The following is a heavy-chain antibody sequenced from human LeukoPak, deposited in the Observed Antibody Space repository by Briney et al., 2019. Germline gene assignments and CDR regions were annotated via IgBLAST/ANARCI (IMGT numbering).Heavy chain of an antibody. D-gene: IGHD2-15*01. CDR3: ATGCGGSCYPY. CDR1: GFTFDDYA. V-gene: IGHV3-9*01. J-gene: IGHJ4*02. Sequence: GGSLRLSCAASGFTFDDYAMHWVRHAPGKGLEWVSGISWNSGSIGYADSVKGRFTISRDNAKNSLYLQMNSLRAEDTALYYCATGCGGSCYPYWGQGTLVTVSS. CDR2: ISWNSGSI.